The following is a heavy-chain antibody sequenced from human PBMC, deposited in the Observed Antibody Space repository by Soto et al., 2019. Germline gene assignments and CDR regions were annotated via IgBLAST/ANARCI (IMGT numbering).Heavy chain of an antibody. J-gene: IGHJ4*02. Sequence: QVQLVESGGGVVQPGRSLRLSCAVSGFTFSGYAIHWVRQAPGKGLEWVAVVSNDGIKKYYADSVKGRFTVTRDNPRYKRYLHMNTVRLEATGGDFCAGQQWELGSPGFWGPGTLVPV. V-gene: IGHV3-30*04. CDR1: GFTFSGYA. D-gene: IGHD1-26*01. CDR2: VSNDGIKK. CDR3: AGQQWELGSPGF.